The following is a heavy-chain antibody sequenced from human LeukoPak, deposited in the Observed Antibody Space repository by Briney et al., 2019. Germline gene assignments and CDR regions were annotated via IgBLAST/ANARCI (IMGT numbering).Heavy chain of an antibody. V-gene: IGHV3-23*01. CDR2: ISGSGGST. CDR1: GFTFSSYA. J-gene: IGHJ4*02. Sequence: GGSLRLSCAASGFTFSSYAMSWVRQAPGKGLEWVSAISGSGGSTYYADSVEGRFTISRDNSKNTLYLQMNSLRAEDTAVYYCALEGSGYDSRAPEHYWGQGTLVTVSS. CDR3: ALEGSGYDSRAPEHY. D-gene: IGHD3-22*01.